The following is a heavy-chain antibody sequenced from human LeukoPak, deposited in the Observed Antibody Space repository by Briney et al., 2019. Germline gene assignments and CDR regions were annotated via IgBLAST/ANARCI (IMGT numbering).Heavy chain of an antibody. V-gene: IGHV3-23*01. J-gene: IGHJ4*02. D-gene: IGHD3-10*01. CDR3: AKRDPSGNYLDY. CDR1: GFTFGSYY. Sequence: GGSLRLSCAASGFTFGSYYMSWVRQAPGKGLEWVSAISGSGGYTYYSDSVKGRFTISRDNSKNTLYLQMNSLRAEDTAVYSCAKRDPSGNYLDYWGQGTLVTASS. CDR2: ISGSGGYT.